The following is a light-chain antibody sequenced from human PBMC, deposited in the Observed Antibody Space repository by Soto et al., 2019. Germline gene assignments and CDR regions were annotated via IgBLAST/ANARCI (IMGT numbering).Light chain of an antibody. V-gene: IGKV1-5*01. CDR1: QSINSW. CDR2: DAS. J-gene: IGKJ1*01. Sequence: DIQMTQSPSTLSASVGDRVTLTCRASQSINSWLAWYQQKPGKAPKLLIYDASSLESGVPSRFSGSRSGTEFTLTISSLQPDDFAAYHCQQYDSYPWTFGQGTKVEIK. CDR3: QQYDSYPWT.